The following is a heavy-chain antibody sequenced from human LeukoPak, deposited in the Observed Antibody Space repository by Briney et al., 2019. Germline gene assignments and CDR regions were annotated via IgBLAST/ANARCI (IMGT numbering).Heavy chain of an antibody. CDR1: GFTFSSYE. V-gene: IGHV3-48*03. J-gene: IGHJ4*02. CDR2: ISSSGSTI. D-gene: IGHD3-22*01. CDR3: ARTDLYYYDSSGYG. Sequence: PGGSLRLSCAASGFTFSSYEMNWVRQAPGKGLERVSYISSSGSTIYYADSVKGRFTISRDNAKNSLYLQMNSLRAEDTAVYYCARTDLYYYDSSGYGWGQGTLVTVSS.